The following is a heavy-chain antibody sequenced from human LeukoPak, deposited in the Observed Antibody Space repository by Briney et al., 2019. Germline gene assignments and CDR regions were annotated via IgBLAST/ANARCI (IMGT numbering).Heavy chain of an antibody. J-gene: IGHJ4*02. CDR2: ISGSGSTI. D-gene: IGHD3-22*01. V-gene: IGHV3-48*04. CDR1: GFTFSSYG. CDR3: ASGSYYYDSSGPDY. Sequence: GGSLRLSCAASGFTFSSYGMSWVRQAPGKGLEWVSAISGSGSTIYYADSVKGRFTISRDNAKNSLYLQMNSLRAEDTAVYYCASGSYYYDSSGPDYWGQGTLVTVSS.